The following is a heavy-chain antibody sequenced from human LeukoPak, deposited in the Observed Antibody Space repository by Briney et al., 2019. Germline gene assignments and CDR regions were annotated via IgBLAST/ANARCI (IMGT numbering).Heavy chain of an antibody. J-gene: IGHJ6*03. D-gene: IGHD5-12*01. CDR1: GGSFSGYY. CDR3: ARGLGYSGYDQYYYYYMDV. CDR2: INHSGST. Sequence: SETLSLTCAVYGGSFSGYYWSWIRQPPGKGLEWIGEINHSGSTNYNPSLKSRVTISVDTSKNQFSLRLSSVTAADTAVYYCARGLGYSGYDQYYYYYMDVWGKGTTVTVSS. V-gene: IGHV4-34*01.